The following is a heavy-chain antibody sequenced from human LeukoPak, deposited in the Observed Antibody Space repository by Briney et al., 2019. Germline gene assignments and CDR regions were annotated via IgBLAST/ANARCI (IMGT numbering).Heavy chain of an antibody. CDR2: IQSKTDGGTR. J-gene: IGHJ4*02. V-gene: IGHV3-15*01. D-gene: IGHD3-16*02. CDR3: TTGLYVWGSYRPLDY. CDR1: GFTFSNAW. Sequence: PGGSLRLSCAASGFTFSNAWMSWVRQAPGKGLEWVGRIQSKTDGGTRDYAASVKGRFTISRDDSKNTLYLQMNSLKTEDTAVYYCTTGLYVWGSYRPLDYWGQGTLVTVSS.